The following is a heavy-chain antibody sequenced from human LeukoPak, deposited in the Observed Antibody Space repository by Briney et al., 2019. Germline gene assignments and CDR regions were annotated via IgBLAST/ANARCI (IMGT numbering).Heavy chain of an antibody. J-gene: IGHJ5*02. CDR3: ARDPRESGSYLGFDP. V-gene: IGHV4-39*07. Sequence: PSETLSLTCTVSGGSISSSSYYWGWIRQPPGKGLEWIGSIYYSGSTYYNPSLKSRVTISVDTSKNQFSLQPSSVTAADTSVYYCARDPRESGSYLGFDPWGQGTLVPVSS. D-gene: IGHD3-10*01. CDR1: GGSISSSSYY. CDR2: IYYSGST.